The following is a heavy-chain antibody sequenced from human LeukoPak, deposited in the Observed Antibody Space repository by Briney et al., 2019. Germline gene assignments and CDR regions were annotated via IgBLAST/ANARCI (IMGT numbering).Heavy chain of an antibody. CDR3: ARAVAESEDY. CDR1: GFTFSIYW. V-gene: IGHV3-7*04. Sequence: GGSLRLSCAASGFTFSIYWMSWVRHVPGKGLEWVANIKQDGSEKYYVDSVKGRFTISRDNAKNSLYLQMNSLRVEDTAVYYCARAVAESEDYWGQGTLVTVSS. J-gene: IGHJ4*02. CDR2: IKQDGSEK. D-gene: IGHD6-19*01.